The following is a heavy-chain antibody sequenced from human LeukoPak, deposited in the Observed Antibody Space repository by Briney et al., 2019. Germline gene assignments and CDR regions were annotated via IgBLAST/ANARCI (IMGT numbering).Heavy chain of an antibody. J-gene: IGHJ4*02. CDR3: ARFHTSSWFFDS. V-gene: IGHV4-4*02. Sequence: SETLSLTCAVSSGSINSSNWWSWVRQPPGKGLEWIGEIYPSGSTNYNPSLKSRVTMSVDESKNGFSLKLTSVTAADTAVYYCARFHTSSWFFDSWGQGILVTVSS. D-gene: IGHD6-13*01. CDR2: IYPSGST. CDR1: SGSINSSNW.